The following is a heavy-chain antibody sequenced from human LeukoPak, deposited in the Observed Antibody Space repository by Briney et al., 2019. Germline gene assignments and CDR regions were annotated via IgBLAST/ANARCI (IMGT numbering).Heavy chain of an antibody. Sequence: GGSLRLSCAASGFTFDDYGMSWVRQAPGRGLEWVSGINWNGGSTAYADSVKGRFTVSRDNAKNSLYLQMNSLRAEDTAFYYCARVRDISYDSSTSDWGQGILVTVSS. J-gene: IGHJ4*02. CDR3: ARVRDISYDSSTSD. D-gene: IGHD3-22*01. V-gene: IGHV3-20*04. CDR2: INWNGGST. CDR1: GFTFDDYG.